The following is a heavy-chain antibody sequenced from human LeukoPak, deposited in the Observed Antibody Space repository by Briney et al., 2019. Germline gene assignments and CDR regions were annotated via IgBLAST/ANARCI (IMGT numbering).Heavy chain of an antibody. J-gene: IGHJ3*02. CDR2: VYYSGAT. V-gene: IGHV4-59*13. D-gene: IGHD3-3*01. CDR3: ARVNFWSDYSIAFDI. Sequence: SETLSLTCTVSGGSISGYYWSWIRQPPGKGLEWIGYVYYSGATNHNPSLKSRVTMSLDTSKNQFSLKLSSVTAADTAIYYCARVNFWSDYSIAFDIWGQGTMVTVSS. CDR1: GGSISGYY.